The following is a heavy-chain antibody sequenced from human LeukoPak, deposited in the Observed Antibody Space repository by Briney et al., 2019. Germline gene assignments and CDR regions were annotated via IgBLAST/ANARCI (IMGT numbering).Heavy chain of an antibody. D-gene: IGHD6-13*01. J-gene: IGHJ4*02. Sequence: SETLSLTCTVSGGSISSYYWSWIRQPPGKGLKWIGYIYYSGSTNYNPSLKSRVTISVDTSKNQFSLKLSSVTAADTAVYYCARDESAAADYWGQGTLVTVSS. CDR2: IYYSGST. CDR1: GGSISSYY. CDR3: ARDESAAADY. V-gene: IGHV4-59*12.